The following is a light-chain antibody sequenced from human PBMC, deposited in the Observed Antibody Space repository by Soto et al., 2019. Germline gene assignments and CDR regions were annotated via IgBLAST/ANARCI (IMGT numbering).Light chain of an antibody. CDR2: GAS. Sequence: EIVLTQSPGTLSLSPGERATLSCRDSQSVSSSYLAWYQQKPGQAPRLLIYGASSRATGIPDRFRGSGSGTDFTLTISRLEPEDFAVYYCQQYGSSPRTFGQGTKV. CDR1: QSVSSSY. CDR3: QQYGSSPRT. V-gene: IGKV3-20*01. J-gene: IGKJ1*01.